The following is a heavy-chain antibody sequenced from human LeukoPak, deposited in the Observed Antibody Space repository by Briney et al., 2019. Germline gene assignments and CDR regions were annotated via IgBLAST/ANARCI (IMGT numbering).Heavy chain of an antibody. CDR3: ARQGYIVVVPAANNWFDP. CDR1: GGSISSSSYY. Sequence: TPSETLSLTCTVSGGSISSSSYYWGWIRQPPGKGLEWIGSIYYSGSTYYNPSLKSRVTISVDTSKNQFSLKLSSVTAADTAVYYCARQGYIVVVPAANNWFDPWGQGTLVTVSS. CDR2: IYYSGST. D-gene: IGHD2-2*01. J-gene: IGHJ5*02. V-gene: IGHV4-39*01.